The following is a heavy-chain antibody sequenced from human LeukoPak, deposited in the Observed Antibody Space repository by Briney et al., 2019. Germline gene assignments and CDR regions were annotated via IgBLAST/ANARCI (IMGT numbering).Heavy chain of an antibody. J-gene: IGHJ6*03. V-gene: IGHV1-2*06. CDR2: INPNSGGT. CDR1: GYTFTGYY. D-gene: IGHD6-19*01. CDR3: ARSLYPSVADTYYYYYYMDV. Sequence: ASVKVSCKASGYTFTGYYMHWVRQAPGQGLEWMGRINPNSGGTNYAQKFQGRVTMTRDTSISTAYMELSRLRSSDTAVYYCARSLYPSVADTYYYYYYMDVWGKGTTVTVSS.